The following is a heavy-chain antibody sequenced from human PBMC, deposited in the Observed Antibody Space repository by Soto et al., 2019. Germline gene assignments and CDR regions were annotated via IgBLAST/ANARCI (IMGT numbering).Heavy chain of an antibody. Sequence: PGGSLRLSCAASGFTFSNAWMSWVRQAPGKGLEWVGRIKSKSDGGTTDYAAPVKGRVAISRDDSSNTLYLQMNSLKTEDTAVYYCTTEHAVFGVVIVHFDYWGQGTLVTVSS. D-gene: IGHD3-3*01. CDR3: TTEHAVFGVVIVHFDY. V-gene: IGHV3-15*01. CDR1: GFTFSNAW. J-gene: IGHJ4*02. CDR2: IKSKSDGGTT.